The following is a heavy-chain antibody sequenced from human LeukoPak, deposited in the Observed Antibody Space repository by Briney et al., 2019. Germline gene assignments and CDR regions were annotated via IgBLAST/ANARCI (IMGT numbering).Heavy chain of an antibody. CDR3: ARDPSGIAVAGYYYYMDV. J-gene: IGHJ6*03. CDR1: GYTFTSYG. Sequence: ASVKVSCKASGYTFTSYGISWVRQAPGQGLEWMGWISAYNGNTNYAQKLQGRATMTTDTSTSTAYMELRSLRSDDTAVYYCARDPSGIAVAGYYYYMDVWGKGTTVTISS. V-gene: IGHV1-18*01. D-gene: IGHD6-19*01. CDR2: ISAYNGNT.